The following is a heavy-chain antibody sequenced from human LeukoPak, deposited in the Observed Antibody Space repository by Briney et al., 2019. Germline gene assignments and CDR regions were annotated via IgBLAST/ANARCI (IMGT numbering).Heavy chain of an antibody. CDR2: ISGGGETT. CDR1: GFTFSDHA. D-gene: IGHD4-17*01. V-gene: IGHV3-23*01. J-gene: IGHJ4*02. Sequence: PGGSLRLSCAASGFTFSDHAMNWVRQAPGKGLEWVSSISGGGETTYYADSAKGRFTISRDNSQNTLYLQMNSLRAEDTAVYYCARDYADYVGYFFFDYWGQGTLVTVSS. CDR3: ARDYADYVGYFFFDY.